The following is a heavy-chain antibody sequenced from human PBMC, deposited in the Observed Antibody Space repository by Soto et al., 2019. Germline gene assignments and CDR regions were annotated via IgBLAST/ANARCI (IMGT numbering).Heavy chain of an antibody. CDR3: ANDRPYGDYGYNCDY. V-gene: IGHV1-2*02. D-gene: IGHD2-21*02. J-gene: IGHJ4*02. CDR2: INPSSGAT. Sequence: ASVKVSCKASGYNFVAYYMHWVRQAPGQGLEWMGWINPSSGATNFAERFQGRVTMTSDTSIGTFYMEIKRLNSDDTAVYFCANDRPYGDYGYNCDYWGQGTLVTV. CDR1: GYNFVAYY.